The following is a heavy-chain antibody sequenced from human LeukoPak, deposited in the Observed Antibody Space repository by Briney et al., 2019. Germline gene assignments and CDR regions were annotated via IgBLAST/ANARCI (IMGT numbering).Heavy chain of an antibody. Sequence: PGGSLRLSCAASGLTFSNAWMSWVRQAPGKGLEWVARIKSKADGGTTDYAAPVKGRFTTSRDDSKNTLYVQMNSLKIEDTAVYFCTTHDRVTYYFDCWGQGTLVSVSS. CDR2: IKSKADGGTT. J-gene: IGHJ4*02. V-gene: IGHV3-15*01. D-gene: IGHD3-9*01. CDR1: GLTFSNAW. CDR3: TTHDRVTYYFDC.